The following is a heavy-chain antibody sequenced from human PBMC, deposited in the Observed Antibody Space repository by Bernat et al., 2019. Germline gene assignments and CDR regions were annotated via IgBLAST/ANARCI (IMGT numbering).Heavy chain of an antibody. D-gene: IGHD4-4*01. J-gene: IGHJ4*02. CDR3: AKSVTL. Sequence: QVQLVESGGGVVQPGRSLRLSCAASGFTFSSYGMHWVRQAPGKGLEWVAVISYDGSNKYYADSVKGRFTISRDNSKNTLYLQMNRLRAEDTAVYYCAKSVTLRGQGTLVTVSS. CDR1: GFTFSSYG. V-gene: IGHV3-30*18. CDR2: ISYDGSNK.